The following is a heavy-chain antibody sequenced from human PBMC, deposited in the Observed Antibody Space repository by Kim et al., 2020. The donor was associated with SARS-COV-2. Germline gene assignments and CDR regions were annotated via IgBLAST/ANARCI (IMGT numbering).Heavy chain of an antibody. D-gene: IGHD2-2*01. Sequence: GGSLRLSCAASGFTFSGSAMHWVRQASGKGLEWVGRIRSKANSYATAYAASVKGRFTISRDDSKNTAYLQMNSLKTEDTAVYYCTRQGIVVVPAAMGSYYYYGMDVWGQGTTVTVSS. J-gene: IGHJ6*01. CDR3: TRQGIVVVPAAMGSYYYYGMDV. CDR2: IRSKANSYAT. CDR1: GFTFSGSA. V-gene: IGHV3-73*01.